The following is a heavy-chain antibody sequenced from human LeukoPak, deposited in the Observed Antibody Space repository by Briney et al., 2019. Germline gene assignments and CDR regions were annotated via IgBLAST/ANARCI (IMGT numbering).Heavy chain of an antibody. J-gene: IGHJ5*02. CDR3: ARDFTGWELPNRFDP. CDR1: GFTFSRYW. D-gene: IGHD1-26*01. V-gene: IGHV3-7*01. Sequence: GGSLRLSCAASGFTFSRYWMTWVRQAPGKGLEWVASISEGENEKYYVDSVKGRFTISRDNGKNSLYLQINNLRAEDTAVYFCARDFTGWELPNRFDPWGQGTLVTVSS. CDR2: ISEGENEK.